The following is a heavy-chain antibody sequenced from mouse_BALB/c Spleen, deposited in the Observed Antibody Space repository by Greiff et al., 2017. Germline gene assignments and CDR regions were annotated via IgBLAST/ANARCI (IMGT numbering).Heavy chain of an antibody. CDR2: ISSGSSTI. J-gene: IGHJ4*01. D-gene: IGHD4-1*01. V-gene: IGHV5-17*02. Sequence: EVMLVESGGGLVQPGGSRKLSCAASGFTFSSFGMHWVRQAPEKGLEWVAYISSGSSTIYYADTVKGRFTISRDNPKNTLFLQMTSLRSEDTAMYYCAIAPLLGFYDMDYWGQGTSVTVSS. CDR1: GFTFSSFG. CDR3: AIAPLLGFYDMDY.